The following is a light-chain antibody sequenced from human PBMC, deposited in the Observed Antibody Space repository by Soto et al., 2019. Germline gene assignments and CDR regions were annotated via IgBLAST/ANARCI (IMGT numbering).Light chain of an antibody. J-gene: IGLJ1*01. CDR2: EVN. V-gene: IGLV2-14*01. Sequence: QSALTQPASLSGSPGQSITISCTGTSSDIGAYDYVSWFQQHPGKAPKLMISEVNNRPSGVSNRFSGSKSGNTAYLTISGVQYEGEAQYSCSSSTAAGTHVFGNGTKVTVL. CDR1: SSDIGAYDY. CDR3: SSSTAAGTHV.